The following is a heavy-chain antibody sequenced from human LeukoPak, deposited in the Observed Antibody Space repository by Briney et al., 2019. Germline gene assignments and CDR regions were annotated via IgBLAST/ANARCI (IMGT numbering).Heavy chain of an antibody. J-gene: IGHJ6*02. CDR2: INHSGST. CDR3: ARVRGKGYCSGGSCYRYYYGMDV. CDR1: GGSFSGYY. D-gene: IGHD2-15*01. Sequence: LETLSLTCAVYGGSFSGYYWSWIRQPPGKGLEWIGEINHSGSTNYNPSLKSRVTISVDTSKNQFSLKLSSVTAADTAVYYCARVRGKGYCSGGSCYRYYYGMDVWGQGTTVTVSS. V-gene: IGHV4-34*01.